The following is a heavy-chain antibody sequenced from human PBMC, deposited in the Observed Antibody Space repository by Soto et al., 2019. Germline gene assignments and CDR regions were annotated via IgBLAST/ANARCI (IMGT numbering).Heavy chain of an antibody. J-gene: IGHJ4*02. Sequence: QVQLVESGGGVVQPGRSLRLSCAASGFIFSTYGIHWVRQAPGKGLEWVAVIWHDGSYKYYADSVKGRFTISRDNSKNTLYLQMNSLTAGDTAVYYCASAVGPFDYWGQGTLVTVSS. CDR2: IWHDGSYK. CDR1: GFIFSTYG. D-gene: IGHD1-26*01. CDR3: ASAVGPFDY. V-gene: IGHV3-33*01.